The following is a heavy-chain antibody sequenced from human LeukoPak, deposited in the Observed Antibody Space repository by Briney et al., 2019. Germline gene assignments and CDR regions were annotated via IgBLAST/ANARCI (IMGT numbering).Heavy chain of an antibody. CDR3: ARGSHRGYYYGMDV. V-gene: IGHV4-59*01. Sequence: SETLSLTCTVSGGSISSYYWSWIRQPPGKRLEWIGYIYYSGSTNYNPSLKSRVTISVDTSKNQFSLKLSSVTAADTAVYYCARGSHRGYYYGMDVWGQGTTVTVSS. CDR1: GGSISSYY. CDR2: IYYSGST. J-gene: IGHJ6*02.